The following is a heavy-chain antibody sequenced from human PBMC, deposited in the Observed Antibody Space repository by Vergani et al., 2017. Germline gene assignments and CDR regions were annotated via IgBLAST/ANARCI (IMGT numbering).Heavy chain of an antibody. CDR1: VYTFTSYY. Sequence: QVQLVQSGAEVKKPGASVKVSCKASVYTFTSYYMHWVRQAPGQGLEWMGAIIPFFGTANYAQQFQGRVTFTADDSTTTAYMELTSLRSEDTAVYFCARADYSDSLLDYWGQGTQVTVSS. D-gene: IGHD4-11*01. CDR3: ARADYSDSLLDY. V-gene: IGHV1-69*01. J-gene: IGHJ4*02. CDR2: IIPFFGTA.